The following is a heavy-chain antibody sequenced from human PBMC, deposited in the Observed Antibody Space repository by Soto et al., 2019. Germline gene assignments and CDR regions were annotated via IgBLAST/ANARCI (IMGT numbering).Heavy chain of an antibody. D-gene: IGHD5-12*01. V-gene: IGHV4-30-2*01. CDR2: IYYSGST. Sequence: SETLSLTCTFSGGSISSGGYSWSWIRQPPGKGLEWIGYIYYSGSTYYNPSLKSRVTISVDRSKNQFSLKLSSVTAADTAVYYCAAGGGLPRYYWGQGTLVTVSS. CDR1: GGSISSGGYS. J-gene: IGHJ4*02. CDR3: AAGGGLPRYY.